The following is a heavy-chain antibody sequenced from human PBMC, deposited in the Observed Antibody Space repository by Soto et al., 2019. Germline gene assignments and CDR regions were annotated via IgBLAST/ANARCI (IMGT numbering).Heavy chain of an antibody. CDR3: ARPKNRYSSSWHIPPYFDY. D-gene: IGHD6-13*01. Sequence: PGESLKISCKGSGYSFTSYWIGWVRQMPGKGLEWMGIIYPGDSDTRYSPSFQGQVTISADKSISTAYLQWSSLKASDTAMYYCARPKNRYSSSWHIPPYFDYWGQGTLVTVSS. CDR1: GYSFTSYW. V-gene: IGHV5-51*01. J-gene: IGHJ4*02. CDR2: IYPGDSDT.